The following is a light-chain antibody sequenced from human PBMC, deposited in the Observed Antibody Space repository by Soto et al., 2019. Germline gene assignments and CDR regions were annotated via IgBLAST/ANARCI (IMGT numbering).Light chain of an antibody. V-gene: IGKV3-20*01. Sequence: EIVLTQSPDTLSLSPGERATLSCRASRSVRSSCVAWYQQKPSQAPRLLIYGASSRATGIPDRFSGSGSGTDFTLTISRLEPEDFAVYHCQQYGSSPRTFGQGTKVEIK. J-gene: IGKJ1*01. CDR2: GAS. CDR1: RSVRSSC. CDR3: QQYGSSPRT.